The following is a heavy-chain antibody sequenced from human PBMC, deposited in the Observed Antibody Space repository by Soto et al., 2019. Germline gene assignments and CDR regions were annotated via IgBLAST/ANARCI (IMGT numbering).Heavy chain of an antibody. D-gene: IGHD6-19*01. CDR2: FRSSGDDGTT. J-gene: IGHJ5*02. CDR1: GFTFSSYS. Sequence: PGGSLRLSCAASGFTFSSYSMSWVRQAPGKGLEWVSGFRSSGDDGTTYYADSAKGRFTISRDNSKNALYLQMSSLSAEDTAVYYCAKDARSGWSPWGQGTLVTVSS. V-gene: IGHV3-23*01. CDR3: AKDARSGWSP.